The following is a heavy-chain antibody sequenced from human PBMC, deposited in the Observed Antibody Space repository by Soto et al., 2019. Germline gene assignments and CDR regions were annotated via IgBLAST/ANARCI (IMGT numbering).Heavy chain of an antibody. V-gene: IGHV4-39*01. CDR3: ARHESTVGATHTGGWFDP. D-gene: IGHD1-26*01. Sequence: QLQLQESGPGLVKPSETLSLTCTVSGGSISSSSYYWGWIRQPPGKGLEWIGSIYYSGSTYYNPSLKSRVTISVDTSKNQFSLKLSSVTAADTAVYYCARHESTVGATHTGGWFDPWGQGTLVTVSS. J-gene: IGHJ5*02. CDR1: GGSISSSSYY. CDR2: IYYSGST.